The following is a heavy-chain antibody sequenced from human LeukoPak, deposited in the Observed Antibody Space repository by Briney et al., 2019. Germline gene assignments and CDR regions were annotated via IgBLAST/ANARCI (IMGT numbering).Heavy chain of an antibody. CDR2: IYQSGSP. Sequence: SETLSLTCTVSGGSITYYYWSWIRQPAGKGLEWIGEIYQSGSPNYNPSLKSRVTMSVDKSKNLVFLRLMSVTAADTAVYFCARVGHRKAAAGVFDYWGQGMLVTVSS. V-gene: IGHV4-4*07. J-gene: IGHJ4*02. CDR3: ARVGHRKAAAGVFDY. CDR1: GGSITYYY. D-gene: IGHD6-13*01.